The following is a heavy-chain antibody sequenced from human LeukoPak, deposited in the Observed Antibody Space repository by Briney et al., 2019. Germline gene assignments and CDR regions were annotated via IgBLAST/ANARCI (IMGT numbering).Heavy chain of an antibody. CDR1: GYTFANYA. CDR3: ARDGRFIVADYYYGMDV. V-gene: IGHV1-3*04. J-gene: IGHJ6*02. D-gene: IGHD1-26*01. CDR2: INSANGNT. Sequence: ASVKVSCKASGYTFANYAMHWVRQAPGQSLEWMGWINSANGNTKYSQKFQGRVTITRDTSASTAYMELGSLRSEDTAVYYCARDGRFIVADYYYGMDVWGQGTTVTVSS.